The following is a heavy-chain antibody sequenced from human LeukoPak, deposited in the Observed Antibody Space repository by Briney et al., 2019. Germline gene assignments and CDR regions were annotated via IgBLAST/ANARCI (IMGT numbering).Heavy chain of an antibody. D-gene: IGHD3-16*01. CDR1: GFTFSSHW. V-gene: IGHV3-7*01. CDR3: ARGENTYIDY. CDR2: IKQDGSEK. Sequence: GGSLRLSCAASGFTFSSHWMSWVRQAPGKGLERVANIKQDGSEKYYVDSVKGRFTISRDNAKNSLYLQMNSLRDEDMAVYYCARGENTYIDYWGQGTLVTVSS. J-gene: IGHJ4*02.